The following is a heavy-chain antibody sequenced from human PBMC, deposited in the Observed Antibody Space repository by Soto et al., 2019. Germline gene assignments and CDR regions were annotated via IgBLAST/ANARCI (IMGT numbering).Heavy chain of an antibody. CDR3: ARDRKAGSWYYIDY. J-gene: IGHJ4*02. V-gene: IGHV4-4*02. D-gene: IGHD6-13*01. CDR1: SGSVSSGDW. Sequence: QVQLQESGPGLVKPSGTLSLTCAVSSGSVSSGDWWSWVRQPAGKGLEWIGEIYYSGDTNYNPSLKSRVTMSLDKSNNQSSLKLSSMTAADTAVYYCARDRKAGSWYYIDYWGQGALVTVSS. CDR2: IYYSGDT.